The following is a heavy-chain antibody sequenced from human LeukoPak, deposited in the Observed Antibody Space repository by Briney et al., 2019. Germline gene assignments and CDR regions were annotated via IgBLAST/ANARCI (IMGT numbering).Heavy chain of an antibody. CDR3: AKERQTGDYFTSDS. J-gene: IGHJ4*02. D-gene: IGHD4-17*01. CDR2: VNNRGVT. V-gene: IGHV3-23*01. CDR1: GFTFSSYT. Sequence: GGSLRLPCAASGFTFSSYTMIWVRQAPGKGLEWVSAVNNRGVTYYPGSVKGRFATSRDNSKNTLYLQMNSLRVEDTAIYFCAKERQTGDYFTSDSWGQGTLVTVSS.